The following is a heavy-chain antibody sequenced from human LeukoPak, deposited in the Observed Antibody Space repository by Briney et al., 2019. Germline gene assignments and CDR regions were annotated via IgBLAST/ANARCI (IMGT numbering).Heavy chain of an antibody. V-gene: IGHV4-59*08. Sequence: SETLSLTCTVSGGTLSSYYWSWIRQPPGKGLEWFGYIYYSNSTNYNPSLKSRVAISVDASKNQFSLKLSSVLAADTTVDYCARLIGSSSSGYYGAFDIWGQGTMVTVSS. CDR2: IYYSNST. J-gene: IGHJ3*02. CDR3: ARLIGSSSSGYYGAFDI. D-gene: IGHD3-22*01. CDR1: GGTLSSYY.